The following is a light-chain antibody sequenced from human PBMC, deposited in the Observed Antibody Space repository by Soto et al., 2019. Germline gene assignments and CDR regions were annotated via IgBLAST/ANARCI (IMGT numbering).Light chain of an antibody. CDR3: MQALQGT. CDR2: LGS. Sequence: IVITQSPLSLPVTPGEPASISCRSSQSLLHSNGYNYLDWYLQKPGQSPQLLIYLGSNRASGVPDRFSGSGSGTDFTLKISRVEAEDVGVYYCMQALQGTFGQGTNLEIK. J-gene: IGKJ2*02. V-gene: IGKV2-28*01. CDR1: QSLLHSNGYNY.